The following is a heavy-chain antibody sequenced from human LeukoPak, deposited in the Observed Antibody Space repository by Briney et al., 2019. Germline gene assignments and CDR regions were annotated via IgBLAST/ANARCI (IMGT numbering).Heavy chain of an antibody. V-gene: IGHV3-23*01. CDR1: RFTSSSYT. D-gene: IGHD2-2*02. CDR2: ISGTGGST. J-gene: IGHJ5*02. CDR3: SKAGHPPAYCCCCSCYMGA. Sequence: PGLSLRLSCAPSRFTSSSYTMTSVREAPGPGLEWVSSISGTGGSTYPTDTVTARFIISRDNSQTTMYLHMNSLISEATTGLYFSKAGHPPAYCCCCSCYMGAWGQGTLVTVSS.